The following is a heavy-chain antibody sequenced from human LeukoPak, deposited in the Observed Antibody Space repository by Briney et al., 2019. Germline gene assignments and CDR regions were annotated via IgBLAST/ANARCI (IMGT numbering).Heavy chain of an antibody. CDR2: LSYDGTNK. D-gene: IGHD3-10*01. Sequence: GGSLRLSCAASGFTFSSYVMHWVRQAPGKGLEWVAILSYDGTNKYYADSVKGRFTISRDNSKNTLYLQMSSLSAEDTAVYYCAKERNYYGSGSSTDFDFWGQGTLVTVSS. V-gene: IGHV3-30*18. CDR3: AKERNYYGSGSSTDFDF. J-gene: IGHJ4*02. CDR1: GFTFSSYV.